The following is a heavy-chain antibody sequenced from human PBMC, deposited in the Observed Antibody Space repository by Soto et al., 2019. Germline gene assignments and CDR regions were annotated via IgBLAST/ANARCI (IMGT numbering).Heavy chain of an antibody. CDR2: LYNTGRT. CDR3: ARDLCGYCGVDCSPLDV. CDR1: GASISRYY. V-gene: IGHV4-59*01. J-gene: IGHJ6*02. D-gene: IGHD2-21*02. Sequence: QVRLQESGPGLVKPSETLSLTCTVSGASISRYYWSWIRLSPGKGLEWIGYLYNTGRTIYNPSLKSPGTISVDASRNQFSLKMSSVTAADTAVYYCARDLCGYCGVDCSPLDVWGQGTTVTVSS.